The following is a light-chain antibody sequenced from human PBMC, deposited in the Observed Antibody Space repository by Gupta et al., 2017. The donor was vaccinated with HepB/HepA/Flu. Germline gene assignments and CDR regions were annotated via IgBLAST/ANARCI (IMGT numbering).Light chain of an antibody. CDR3: QQYKNWPSYT. Sequence: EIVMTQSPATLSVSPGERATLSCRASQSVSSNLAWYQQKPGQAPRFLIYGASTRDTGIPARFSGSGYGTEFTLTISSRQSEDFAVYYCQQYKNWPSYTFGQGTKMEIK. V-gene: IGKV3-15*01. J-gene: IGKJ2*01. CDR1: QSVSSN. CDR2: GAS.